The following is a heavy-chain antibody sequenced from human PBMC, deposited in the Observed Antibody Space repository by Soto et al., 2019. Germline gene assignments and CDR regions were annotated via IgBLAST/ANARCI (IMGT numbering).Heavy chain of an antibody. V-gene: IGHV3-9*01. D-gene: IGHD3-22*01. CDR3: VKDSESSGYLTHLDY. CDR1: GFTFDDYA. CDR2: LTWNGEVL. Sequence: CLRVSGVASGFTFDDYAIHWVRQTPGKGLEWVSGLTWNGEVLGYADSVKGRFTISRDNAKNSLYLEMNSLRPEDTALYYCVKDSESSGYLTHLDYWGQGTLVTVSS. J-gene: IGHJ4*02.